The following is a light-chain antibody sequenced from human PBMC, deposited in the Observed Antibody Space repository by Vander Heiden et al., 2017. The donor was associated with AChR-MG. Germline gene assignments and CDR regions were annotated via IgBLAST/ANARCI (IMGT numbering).Light chain of an antibody. Sequence: EIVPTQSPATLSVSPGERDTLPCRPSQSVSSNLAWYQQKPGQAPRLLIYGASTRATGIPARFSGSGSGTEFTLTISSLQSEDFAVYYCQQYNNWPLTFGGGTKVEIK. V-gene: IGKV3-15*01. CDR2: GAS. CDR1: QSVSSN. CDR3: QQYNNWPLT. J-gene: IGKJ4*01.